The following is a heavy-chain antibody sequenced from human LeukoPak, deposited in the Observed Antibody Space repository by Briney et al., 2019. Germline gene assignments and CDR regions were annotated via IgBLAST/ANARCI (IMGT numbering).Heavy chain of an antibody. CDR3: ARIAVAGKDFDY. Sequence: ASVKVSCKASGYTFTSYYMHWVRQAPGQGLEWMGIINPSGGNTSYAQKFQGRVTMTRDTSTSTVYMELSSLRSEDTAVYYCARIAVAGKDFDYWGQGTLVTVSS. D-gene: IGHD6-19*01. CDR2: INPSGGNT. CDR1: GYTFTSYY. J-gene: IGHJ4*02. V-gene: IGHV1-46*01.